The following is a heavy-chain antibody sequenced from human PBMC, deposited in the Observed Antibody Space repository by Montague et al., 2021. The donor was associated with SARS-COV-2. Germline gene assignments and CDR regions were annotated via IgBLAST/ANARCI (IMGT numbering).Heavy chain of an antibody. V-gene: IGHV4-34*01. CDR1: GGSFSVYY. CDR3: AKEREVVRAARTLVAFDL. CDR2: INHSGTA. D-gene: IGHD2-2*01. J-gene: IGHJ3*01. Sequence: SETLSLTCAVYGGSFSVYYWSWLRKSPRSGLEWIADINHSGTANYNSSLKSRVSTSVDTSKDQFTLKLTSATAVDTAMYYCAKEREVVRAARTLVAFDLWGQGTMVTVSS.